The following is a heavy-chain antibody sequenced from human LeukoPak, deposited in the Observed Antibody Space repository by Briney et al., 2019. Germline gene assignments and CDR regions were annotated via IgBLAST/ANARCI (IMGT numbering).Heavy chain of an antibody. D-gene: IGHD3-10*01. V-gene: IGHV4-59*08. CDR1: GGSISGYY. CDR3: ARLSDYYGSGSSFDY. J-gene: IGHJ4*02. Sequence: SETLSLTCTVSGGSISGYYWSWIRQPPGKGLEWIGYIFYSGSTNYNPSLKSRVTISVDTSKNQFSLKLSSVTAADTAVYYCARLSDYYGSGSSFDYWGQGTLVTVSS. CDR2: IFYSGST.